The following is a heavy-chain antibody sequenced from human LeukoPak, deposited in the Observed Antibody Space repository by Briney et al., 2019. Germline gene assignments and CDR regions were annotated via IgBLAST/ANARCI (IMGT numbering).Heavy chain of an antibody. J-gene: IGHJ4*02. CDR3: ARGVGATDY. CDR1: GVSVSNNY. V-gene: IGHV4-59*02. D-gene: IGHD1-26*01. CDR2: IYYSGST. Sequence: SETLSLTCTVSGVSVSNNYWSWIRQPPGKGLEWIGYIYYSGSTNYNPSLKSRVTISVDTSKNQFSLKLSSVTAADTAVYYCARGVGATDYWGQGTLVTVSS.